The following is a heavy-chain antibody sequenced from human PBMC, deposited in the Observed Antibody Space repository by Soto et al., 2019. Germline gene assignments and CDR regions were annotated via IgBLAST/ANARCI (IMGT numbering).Heavy chain of an antibody. D-gene: IGHD1-7*01. CDR2: IYSGGST. CDR1: GFTVSSNY. Sequence: GGSLRLSCAASGFTVSSNYMSWVRRAPGKGLEWVSVIYSGGSTYYADSVKGRFTISRHNSKNTLYLQMNRLRAEDTGVYHCARGRTGTSKIFDYWGQGALVTVSS. J-gene: IGHJ4*02. V-gene: IGHV3-53*04. CDR3: ARGRTGTSKIFDY.